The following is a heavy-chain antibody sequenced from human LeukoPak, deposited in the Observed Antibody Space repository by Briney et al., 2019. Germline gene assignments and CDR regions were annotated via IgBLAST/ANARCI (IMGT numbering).Heavy chain of an antibody. Sequence: PSETLSLTCTVSGGSISSGSYYWSWIRQPAGKGLEWIGRIYTSGSTNYNPSLKSRVTVSVETSKNQFSLKVFSVTAADTAVYYCGRHRPQVDPFDYWGQGTLVTVSS. J-gene: IGHJ4*02. CDR3: GRHRPQVDPFDY. CDR1: GGSISSGSYY. CDR2: IYTSGST. V-gene: IGHV4-61*02. D-gene: IGHD5-12*01.